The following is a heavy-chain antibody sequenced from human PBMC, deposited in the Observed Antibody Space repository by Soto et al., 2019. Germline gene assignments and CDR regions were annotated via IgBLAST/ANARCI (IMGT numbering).Heavy chain of an antibody. V-gene: IGHV3-21*01. CDR2: VSSSSSYI. CDR3: ARSPTGPGPWDWFDP. D-gene: IGHD1-26*01. Sequence: GGSLRLSCAASGFTFSSFSMNWVRQAPGKGLEWVSSVSSSSSYIYYADSVKGRFTISRDSAKNSLFLQMSSLRAEDTAVYYCARSPTGPGPWDWFDPWGQGTLVTVSS. J-gene: IGHJ5*02. CDR1: GFTFSSFS.